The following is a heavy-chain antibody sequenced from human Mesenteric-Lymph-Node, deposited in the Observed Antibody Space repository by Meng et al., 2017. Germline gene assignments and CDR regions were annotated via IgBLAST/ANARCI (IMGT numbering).Heavy chain of an antibody. J-gene: IGHJ4*02. V-gene: IGHV1-46*01. CDR3: ARAEGSGSPLYYFDY. Sequence: ASVKVSCKASGYTFTSYYMHWVRQAPGQGLEWMGIINPSGGSTSYAQKFQGRVTMTRDTSTSTVYMELSSLRSEDTAVYYCARAEGSGSPLYYFDYWGQGTLVTVSS. CDR2: INPSGGST. CDR1: GYTFTSYY. D-gene: IGHD3-10*01.